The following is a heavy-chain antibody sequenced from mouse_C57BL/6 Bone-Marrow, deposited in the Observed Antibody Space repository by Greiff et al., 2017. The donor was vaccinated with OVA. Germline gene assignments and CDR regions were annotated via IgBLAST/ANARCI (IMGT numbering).Heavy chain of an antibody. CDR2: ISYDGSN. Sequence: EVKLQESGPGLVKPSQSLSLTCSVTGYSITSGYYWNWIRQFPGNKLEWMGYISYDGSNNYNPSLKNRISITRDTSKNQFFLKLNSVTTEDTATYYCAREGFYYYGSSVAYWGQGTLVTVSA. J-gene: IGHJ3*01. V-gene: IGHV3-6*01. CDR3: AREGFYYYGSSVAY. CDR1: GYSITSGYY. D-gene: IGHD1-1*01.